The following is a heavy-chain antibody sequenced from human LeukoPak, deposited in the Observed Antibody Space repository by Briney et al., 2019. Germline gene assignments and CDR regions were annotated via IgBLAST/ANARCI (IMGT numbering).Heavy chain of an antibody. V-gene: IGHV1-24*01. CDR2: FDPEHGKT. D-gene: IGHD3-22*01. CDR3: ATDLPRYYDSTSMLSSY. CDR1: GYTLTELS. Sequence: ASVKVSCKVSGYTLTELSMHWVRQAPGKGLEWMGGFDPEHGKTIYAQKFQGRVTITEDTSTDTAYMELSSLRSEDTAVYYCATDLPRYYDSTSMLSSYWGQGTLVTVSS. J-gene: IGHJ4*02.